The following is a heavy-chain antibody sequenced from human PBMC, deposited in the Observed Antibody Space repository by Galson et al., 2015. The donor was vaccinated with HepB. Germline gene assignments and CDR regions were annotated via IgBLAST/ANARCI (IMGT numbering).Heavy chain of an antibody. Sequence: SVKVSCKASGGTFSSYAISWVRQAPGQGLEWMGGIIPIFGTANYAQKFQGRVTITADESTSTAYMELSSLRSEDTAVYYCAGDRPLGYCSGGSCYSEYYFDYWGQGTLVTVSS. V-gene: IGHV1-69*13. CDR3: AGDRPLGYCSGGSCYSEYYFDY. CDR2: IIPIFGTA. J-gene: IGHJ4*02. D-gene: IGHD2-15*01. CDR1: GGTFSSYA.